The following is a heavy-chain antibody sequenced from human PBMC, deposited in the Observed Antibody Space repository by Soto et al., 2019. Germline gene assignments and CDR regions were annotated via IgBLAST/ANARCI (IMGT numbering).Heavy chain of an antibody. Sequence: GGSLRLSCAASGFTFSGSAMHWVRQASGKGLEWVGRIRSKANSYATAYAASVKGRFTISRDDSKNTAYLQMNSLKTEDTAVYYCTRPRSGAFDIWGQGTMVTVSS. CDR2: IRSKANSYAT. CDR1: GFTFSGSA. V-gene: IGHV3-73*01. J-gene: IGHJ3*02. CDR3: TRPRSGAFDI.